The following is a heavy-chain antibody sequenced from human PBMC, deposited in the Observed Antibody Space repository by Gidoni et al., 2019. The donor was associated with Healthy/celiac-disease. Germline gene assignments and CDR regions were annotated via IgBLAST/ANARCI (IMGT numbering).Heavy chain of an antibody. CDR3: ARDPAPYDSSGYYHY. D-gene: IGHD3-22*01. CDR1: GFTFSRYA. Sequence: QVQLVESGGGVVQPGRSLRLSCAASGFTFSRYAMHWVRQAPGKGLEWVAVISYDGSNKYYADSVKGRFTISRDNSKNTLYLQMNSLRAEDTAVYYCARDPAPYDSSGYYHYWGQGTLVTVSS. V-gene: IGHV3-30*04. J-gene: IGHJ4*02. CDR2: ISYDGSNK.